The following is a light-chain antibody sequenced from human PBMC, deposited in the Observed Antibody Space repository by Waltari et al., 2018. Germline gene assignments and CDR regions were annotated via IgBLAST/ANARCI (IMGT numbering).Light chain of an antibody. CDR3: MQALQTPLFT. V-gene: IGKV2-28*01. J-gene: IGKJ3*01. CDR2: LAS. Sequence: DIVMTQSPLSLPVTPGEPASISCRSSQSLLHSNGYTFLDWYLQKPGQAPQLLIYLASNRASGVPDRFSGSGSGTDFTLKISRVEAEDVGVYYCMQALQTPLFTFGPGTKVDIK. CDR1: QSLLHSNGYTF.